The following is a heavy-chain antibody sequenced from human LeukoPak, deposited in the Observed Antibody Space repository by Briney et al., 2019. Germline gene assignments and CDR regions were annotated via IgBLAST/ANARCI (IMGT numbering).Heavy chain of an antibody. V-gene: IGHV4-34*01. Sequence: SETLCLTCAVYGGSFSGYYWSWIRQPPGKGLEWIGEINHSGSTNYNPYLKSRVTIPVDPSKNQFSLKLSSVTAADTAVYYCARDDGSGGICLETANHALDIWGQGTMVTVSS. D-gene: IGHD2-15*01. CDR2: INHSGST. CDR3: ARDDGSGGICLETANHALDI. CDR1: GGSFSGYY. J-gene: IGHJ3*02.